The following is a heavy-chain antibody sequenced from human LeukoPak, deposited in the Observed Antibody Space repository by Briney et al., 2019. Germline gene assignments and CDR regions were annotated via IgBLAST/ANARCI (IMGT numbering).Heavy chain of an antibody. J-gene: IGHJ5*02. D-gene: IGHD6-19*01. CDR1: GGSISSSSYY. CDR3: ARNSSGGWFDP. CDR2: IYYSGST. Sequence: SETLSLTCTVSGGSISSSSYYWGWIRPPPGQGLEWIGSIYYSGSTSYNPSLKSRVTISVDTSKNQFSLKLSSVTAADTAVYYCARNSSGGWFDPWGQGTLVTVSP. V-gene: IGHV4-39*01.